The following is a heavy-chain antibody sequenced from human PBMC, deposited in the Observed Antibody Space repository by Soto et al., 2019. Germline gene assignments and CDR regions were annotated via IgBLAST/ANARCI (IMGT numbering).Heavy chain of an antibody. Sequence: SETLSLTCYLSGGPISRVYYYCSSIRQPPGKGLERIGNLSYSGNTYYNPSLKIRRFISLDTSKNQFSLKVDSETDADTAVYYSASSSLYGMDVWGQGTTVT. V-gene: IGHV4-30-4*01. J-gene: IGHJ6*02. CDR1: GGPISRVYYY. CDR2: LSYSGNT. CDR3: ASSSLYGMDV.